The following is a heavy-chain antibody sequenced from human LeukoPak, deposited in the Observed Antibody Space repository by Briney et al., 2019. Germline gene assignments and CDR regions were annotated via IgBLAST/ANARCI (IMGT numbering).Heavy chain of an antibody. J-gene: IGHJ4*02. D-gene: IGHD1-7*01. CDR2: ITDSGSGT. V-gene: IGHV3-23*01. Sequence: GGSLRLSCAASGFTFSSYAMSWVRLAPGKGLQWASSITDSGSGTYYADSVKGRFTISRDNSKNTLYLQMNSLRAEDTAVYYCAKRPYIGGAASARNYYYFDYWGQGTLVTVSP. CDR1: GFTFSSYA. CDR3: AKRPYIGGAASARNYYYFDY.